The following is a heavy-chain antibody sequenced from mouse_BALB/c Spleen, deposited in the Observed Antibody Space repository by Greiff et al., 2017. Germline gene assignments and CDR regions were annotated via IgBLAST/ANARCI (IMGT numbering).Heavy chain of an antibody. CDR3: ARNWDYFDY. J-gene: IGHJ2*01. V-gene: IGHV1-54*01. CDR1: GYAFTNYL. D-gene: IGHD4-1*01. CDR2: INPGSGGT. Sequence: VQLQQSGAELVRPGTSVKVSCKASGYAFTNYLIEWVKQRPGQGLEWIGVINPGSGGTNYNEKFKGKATLTADKSSSTHYMQLSSLTSDDSAVYFCARNWDYFDYWGQGTTLTVSA.